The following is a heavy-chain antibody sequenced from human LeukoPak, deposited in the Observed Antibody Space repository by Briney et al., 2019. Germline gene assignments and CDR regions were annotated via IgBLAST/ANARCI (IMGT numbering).Heavy chain of an antibody. Sequence: GGSLRLSCVASGFTFSSFDMNWVRQAPGKGLEWLSNIANTSSAIYYADSVKGRFTISRDNAKNSLYLQMNSLRDEDTAVYLCARETVTTIDYWGQGTLVTVSS. CDR3: ARETVTTIDY. D-gene: IGHD4-17*01. V-gene: IGHV3-48*02. CDR1: GFTFSSFD. J-gene: IGHJ4*02. CDR2: IANTSSAI.